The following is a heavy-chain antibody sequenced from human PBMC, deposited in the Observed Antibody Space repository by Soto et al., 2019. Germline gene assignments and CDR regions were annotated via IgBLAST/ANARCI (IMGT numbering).Heavy chain of an antibody. D-gene: IGHD2-2*01. J-gene: IGHJ4*02. Sequence: QVQLQESGPGLVRPSETLSLTCTVSGVSITSHYWSWIRQSPGKGLEWIAYMHHSGSTNYNPSLNRRASVAIEASNSQGSLRLSPATAAETAVYCSARGFYESEGYSIPLDNWGQGALVTVS. CDR3: ARGFYESEGYSIPLDN. CDR2: MHHSGST. CDR1: GVSITSHY. V-gene: IGHV4-59*08.